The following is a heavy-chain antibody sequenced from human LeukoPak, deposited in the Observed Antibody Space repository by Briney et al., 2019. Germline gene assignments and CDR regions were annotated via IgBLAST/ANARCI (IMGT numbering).Heavy chain of an antibody. D-gene: IGHD6-13*01. Sequence: ASVKVSCKASGYTFTSYYMHWVRQAPGQGLEWMGIINPSGGSTSYAQRFQGRVTMTRDTSTSTVYMELSSLRSEDTAVYYCARGGQRSSWSRGYFDYWGQGTLVTVSS. CDR2: INPSGGST. CDR3: ARGGQRSSWSRGYFDY. CDR1: GYTFTSYY. V-gene: IGHV1-46*01. J-gene: IGHJ4*02.